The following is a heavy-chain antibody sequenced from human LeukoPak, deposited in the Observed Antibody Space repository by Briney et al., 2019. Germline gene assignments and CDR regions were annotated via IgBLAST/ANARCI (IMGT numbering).Heavy chain of an antibody. CDR1: GYTFTRYG. J-gene: IGHJ4*02. Sequence: ASVPVSRQASGYTFTRYGISWVRQAPGQELEWMGWISAYNGNTNYAQKLQGRVTMTTDTSTSTDYMELRSLRSDDTAVYYCAREGCAYGDYGAAWYWGQGTLVTVSS. V-gene: IGHV1-18*01. D-gene: IGHD4-17*01. CDR3: AREGCAYGDYGAAWY. CDR2: ISAYNGNT.